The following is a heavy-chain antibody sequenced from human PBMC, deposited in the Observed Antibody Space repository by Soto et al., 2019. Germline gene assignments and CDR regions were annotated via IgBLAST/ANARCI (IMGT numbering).Heavy chain of an antibody. CDR3: MKGGRAPNGVNIPDH. Sequence: EVQLLESGGGLVQPGGSLRLSRAASGFTFDRYTMSWVRQAPGKGLEWVSSINDGGVNTDYGDSVKGRFIISRDNSKNTLYLQMHSLRAEDTALYYCMKGGRAPNGVNIPDHWGQGTLVTVSS. CDR2: INDGGVNT. J-gene: IGHJ5*02. V-gene: IGHV3-23*01. D-gene: IGHD2-2*02. CDR1: GFTFDRYT.